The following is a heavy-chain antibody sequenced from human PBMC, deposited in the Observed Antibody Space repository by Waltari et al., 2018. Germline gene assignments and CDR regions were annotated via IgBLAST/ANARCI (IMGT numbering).Heavy chain of an antibody. Sequence: VQLQESGPGLVKPSETLSLTCTVSGGSISSYYWSWIRQPPGKGLEWVSSISSSSSYIYYADSVKGRFTISRDNAKNSLYLQMNSLRAEDTAVYYCARDNGDYDYWGQGTLVTVSS. J-gene: IGHJ4*02. D-gene: IGHD4-17*01. V-gene: IGHV3-21*03. CDR3: ARDNGDYDY. CDR2: ISSSSSYI. CDR1: GGSISSYY.